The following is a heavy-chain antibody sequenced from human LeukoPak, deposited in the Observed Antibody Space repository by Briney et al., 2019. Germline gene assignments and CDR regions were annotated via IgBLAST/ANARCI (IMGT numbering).Heavy chain of an antibody. D-gene: IGHD5-18*01. CDR3: ARDRTGYGNYYFDS. V-gene: IGHV1-69*05. CDR2: IISTYGAS. CDR1: GDTVRKYA. J-gene: IGHJ4*02. Sequence: SVKVPCKASGDTVRKYAIGWVRQAPGQGLEWIGGIISTYGASNSAQKFQGRVTLTTDESANTAYMELRSLRSQDTAVYYCARDRTGYGNYYFDSWGQGTPVTVSS.